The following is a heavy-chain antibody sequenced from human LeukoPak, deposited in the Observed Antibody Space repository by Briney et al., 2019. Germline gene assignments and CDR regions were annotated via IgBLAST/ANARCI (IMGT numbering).Heavy chain of an antibody. Sequence: SETLSLTGAVYGGSFSGYYWTWIRQLPGKGLECIGEIHHSGSTNFNPSLKSRVTISVDTSKNQFSLQLNSVTPEDTAVYYCARGRHKLYDYWGQGALVTVSS. V-gene: IGHV4-34*01. CDR1: GGSFSGYY. J-gene: IGHJ4*02. D-gene: IGHD3-10*01. CDR2: IHHSGST. CDR3: ARGRHKLYDY.